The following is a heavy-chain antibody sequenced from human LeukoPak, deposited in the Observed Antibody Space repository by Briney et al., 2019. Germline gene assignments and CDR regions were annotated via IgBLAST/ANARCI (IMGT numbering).Heavy chain of an antibody. J-gene: IGHJ6*03. CDR2: IYTSGST. D-gene: IGHD2-8*01. CDR3: ARDGVHQGGYYYYYMDV. V-gene: IGHV4-4*07. CDR1: GGSISSYY. Sequence: PSETLSLTCTVSGGSISSYYWSWIRQPAGKGLEWIGRIYTSGSTNYNPSLKSRVTVSVDTSKNQFSLRLSSVTAADTAVYYCARDGVHQGGYYYYYMDVWGKGTTVTVSS.